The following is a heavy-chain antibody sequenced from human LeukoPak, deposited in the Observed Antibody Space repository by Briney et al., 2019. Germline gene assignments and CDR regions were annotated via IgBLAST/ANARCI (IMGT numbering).Heavy chain of an antibody. Sequence: SETLSLTCTVSGYSIISGYYWGWIRQSPGKGLEWIGSIYHSGSTYYKPSLKSRVTISVDTSKNQFSLKLSSVTAADTAVYYCARSLSVDYWGQGTLVTVSS. CDR3: ARSLSVDY. J-gene: IGHJ4*02. D-gene: IGHD5/OR15-5a*01. CDR2: IYHSGST. V-gene: IGHV4-38-2*02. CDR1: GYSIISGYY.